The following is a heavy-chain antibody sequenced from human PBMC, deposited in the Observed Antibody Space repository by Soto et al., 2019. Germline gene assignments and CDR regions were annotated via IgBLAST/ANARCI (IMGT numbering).Heavy chain of an antibody. Sequence: ASVKVSCKASGGTFSSYAISWVRQAPGQGLEWMGGIIPIFGTANYAQKFQGRVTITADESTSTAYMELSSLRSEDTAVYYCARDTGFYDSSGYDPLRDGMDVWGQGTTVTVSS. D-gene: IGHD3-22*01. CDR1: GGTFSSYA. V-gene: IGHV1-69*13. CDR2: IIPIFGTA. J-gene: IGHJ6*02. CDR3: ARDTGFYDSSGYDPLRDGMDV.